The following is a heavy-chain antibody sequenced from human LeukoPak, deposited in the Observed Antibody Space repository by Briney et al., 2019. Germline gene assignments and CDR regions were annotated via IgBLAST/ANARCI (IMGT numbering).Heavy chain of an antibody. V-gene: IGHV4-59*01. CDR2: MYHSGST. D-gene: IGHD3-10*01. CDR3: ARSRGYFDY. J-gene: IGHJ4*02. CDR1: GGSISSYY. Sequence: SETLSLTCTVSGGSISSYYGSWIRQPPGKGLEWIGYMYHSGSTNYNPSFKSRVTISVDTSKNQFSLKLSSVTAADTAVYYCARSRGYFDYWGQGTLVTVSS.